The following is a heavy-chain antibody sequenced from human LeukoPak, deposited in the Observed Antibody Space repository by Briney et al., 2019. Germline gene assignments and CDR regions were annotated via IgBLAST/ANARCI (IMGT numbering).Heavy chain of an antibody. V-gene: IGHV4-4*07. CDR2: IYTSGST. D-gene: IGHD2-2*01. CDR3: ARDSRYCSSTSCRDWFDP. Sequence: PSETLSLTCTVSGGSISSYYWSWIRQPAGKGLEWIGRIYTSGSTNYNPSLKNRVTMSVDTSKNQFSLKLSSVTAADTAVYYCARDSRYCSSTSCRDWFDPWGQGTLVTVSS. J-gene: IGHJ5*02. CDR1: GGSISSYY.